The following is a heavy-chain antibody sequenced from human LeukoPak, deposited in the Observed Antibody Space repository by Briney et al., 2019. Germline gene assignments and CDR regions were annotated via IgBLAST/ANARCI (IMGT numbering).Heavy chain of an antibody. CDR3: ARGFHDSSGYYYSLGY. D-gene: IGHD3-22*01. Sequence: GASVKVSCKASGYTFTSYYMHWVRQAPGQGLEWMGIINPSGGSTSYAQKFQGRVTMTRDMSTSTVYMELSSLRSEDTAVYYCARGFHDSSGYYYSLGYWGQGTLVTVSS. J-gene: IGHJ4*02. CDR1: GYTFTSYY. V-gene: IGHV1-46*01. CDR2: INPSGGST.